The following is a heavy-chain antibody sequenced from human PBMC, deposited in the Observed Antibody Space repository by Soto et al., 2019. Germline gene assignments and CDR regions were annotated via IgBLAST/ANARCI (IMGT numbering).Heavy chain of an antibody. D-gene: IGHD2-2*01. V-gene: IGHV5-51*01. CDR1: GYSFTKYW. CDR2: IYPGDSET. J-gene: IGHJ6*02. CDR3: ARADCRSTSCYSPAYYYYGMDV. Sequence: PGEALKISCKVSGYSFTKYWIGWVRQIPGKGLEWMGIIYPGDSETRYSSSFQGQVTISADKSIRTAYLQWGSLKASDTAMYYCARADCRSTSCYSPAYYYYGMDVWGQGTTVTVSS.